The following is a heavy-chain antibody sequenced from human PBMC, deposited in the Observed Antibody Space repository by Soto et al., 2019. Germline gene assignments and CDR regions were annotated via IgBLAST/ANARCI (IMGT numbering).Heavy chain of an antibody. CDR1: GGSISSSSYY. Sequence: SETLSLTCTVSGGSISSSSYYWGWIRQPPGKGLEWIGSIYYSGSTYYNPSLKSRVTISVDTSKNQFSLKLMSLSAADTAVYYCGRLEGLATISYYFDYWGRGALVTVSS. J-gene: IGHJ4*02. D-gene: IGHD3-9*01. CDR3: GRLEGLATISYYFDY. CDR2: IYYSGST. V-gene: IGHV4-39*01.